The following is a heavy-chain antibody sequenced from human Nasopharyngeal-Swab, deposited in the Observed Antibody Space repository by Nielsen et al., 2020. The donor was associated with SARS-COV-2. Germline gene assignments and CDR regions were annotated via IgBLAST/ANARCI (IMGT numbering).Heavy chain of an antibody. CDR1: GYTFTSYA. J-gene: IGHJ4*02. D-gene: IGHD6-19*01. V-gene: IGHV1-3*01. CDR2: INAGNGNT. CDR3: ARGLVATIFIRIAVAGTVDY. Sequence: ASVKVSCKASGYTFTSYAMHWVRQAPGQRLEWMGWINAGNGNTKYSQKFQGRVTITRDTSASTAYMELSSLRSEDTAVYYCARGLVATIFIRIAVAGTVDYWGQGTLVTVSS.